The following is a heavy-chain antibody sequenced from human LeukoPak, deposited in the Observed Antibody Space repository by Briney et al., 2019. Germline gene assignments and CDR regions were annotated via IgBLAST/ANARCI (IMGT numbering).Heavy chain of an antibody. CDR3: ATKQWLAPPPDS. D-gene: IGHD6-19*01. V-gene: IGHV3-74*01. Sequence: EGSLRLSCAASGFTFSKYWMLWVRQAPGKGLESVSRINTDGTVTTYADSVKGRFTVSRDNADNTMFLQMNSVRDEDTAVYYCATKQWLAPPPDSWGQGTPVTVSS. J-gene: IGHJ4*02. CDR1: GFTFSKYW. CDR2: INTDGTVT.